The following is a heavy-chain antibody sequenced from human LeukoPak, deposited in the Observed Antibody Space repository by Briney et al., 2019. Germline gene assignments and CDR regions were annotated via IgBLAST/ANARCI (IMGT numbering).Heavy chain of an antibody. CDR3: ASGREYYETSGVFDY. J-gene: IGHJ4*02. CDR1: GYTPTQLS. Sequence: GASVKVSCKVSGYTPTQLSMHWVRQVPGKGLEWMGGFDPEDGETIYAQEFQDRVTITEDTSTDTAYMELSSVRSEDTAVYYCASGREYYETSGVFDYWGQGTLVTVSS. CDR2: FDPEDGET. V-gene: IGHV1-24*01. D-gene: IGHD3-22*01.